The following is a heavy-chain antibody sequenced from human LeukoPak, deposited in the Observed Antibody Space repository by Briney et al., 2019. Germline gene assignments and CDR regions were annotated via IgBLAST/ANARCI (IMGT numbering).Heavy chain of an antibody. CDR1: GGSFSGYY. CDR3: ARHMHSYGYFDY. Sequence: PSETLSLTCAVYGGSFSGYYWSWIRQPPGKGLEWIGEINHSGSTNYNPSLKSRVTISVDTSKNQFSLKLSSVTAADTAVYYCARHMHSYGYFDYWGQGSLVTVSS. V-gene: IGHV4-34*01. D-gene: IGHD5-18*01. CDR2: INHSGST. J-gene: IGHJ4*02.